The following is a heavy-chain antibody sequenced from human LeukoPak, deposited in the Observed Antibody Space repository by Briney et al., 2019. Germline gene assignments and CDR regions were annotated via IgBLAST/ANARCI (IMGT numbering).Heavy chain of an antibody. V-gene: IGHV4-30-4*08. Sequence: SETLSLTCTVSGGSISSGDYYWSWIRQPPGKGLEWIGYIYYSGSTYYNPSLKSRVTISVDTSKSQFSLKLSSVTAADTAVYYCARGPLSSTSLNWFDPWGQGTLVTVSS. D-gene: IGHD2-2*01. CDR3: ARGPLSSTSLNWFDP. CDR2: IYYSGST. CDR1: GGSISSGDYY. J-gene: IGHJ5*02.